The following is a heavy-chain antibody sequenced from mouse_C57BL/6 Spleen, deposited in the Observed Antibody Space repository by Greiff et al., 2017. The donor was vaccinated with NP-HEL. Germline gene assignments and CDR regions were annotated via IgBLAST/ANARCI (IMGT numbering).Heavy chain of an antibody. Sequence: QVQLQQSGPELVKPGASVKISCKASGYSFTSYYIHWVKQRPGQGLEWIGWIYPGSGNTKYNEKFKGKATLTADTSSSTAYMQLSSLTSEDSAVYYCAREKGYGYEYYAMDYWGQGTSVTVSS. D-gene: IGHD2-2*01. CDR2: IYPGSGNT. J-gene: IGHJ4*01. CDR1: GYSFTSYY. CDR3: AREKGYGYEYYAMDY. V-gene: IGHV1-66*01.